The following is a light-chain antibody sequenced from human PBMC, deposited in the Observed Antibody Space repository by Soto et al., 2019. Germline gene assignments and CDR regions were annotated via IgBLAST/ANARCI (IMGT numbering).Light chain of an antibody. Sequence: DIRMTQSPSTLSASVGDRVTITCRASQNINKWLAWYQQKPGEVPRFLIYRASSLESGVPLRFSGNGSGTDFALTISSLQPDDFATYYCQQYDSYPYTFGRGAKVEIK. CDR3: QQYDSYPYT. J-gene: IGKJ2*01. CDR2: RAS. V-gene: IGKV1-5*03. CDR1: QNINKW.